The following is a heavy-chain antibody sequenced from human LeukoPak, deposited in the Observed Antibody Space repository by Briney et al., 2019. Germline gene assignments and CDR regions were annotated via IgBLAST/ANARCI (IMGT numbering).Heavy chain of an antibody. CDR1: GFIFSSYG. CDR2: IWYDGSNE. CDR3: AKDRTHYHDDSTPAFDN. V-gene: IGHV3-33*06. Sequence: GRSLRLSCAAFGFIFSSYGMHWVRQAPGKGLEWVAVIWYDGSNEYYADSVKGRFTIPRDNSKTTLYLQMNSLRAEDTAMYYCAKDRTHYHDDSTPAFDNWGQGTMVIFSS. D-gene: IGHD3-22*01. J-gene: IGHJ3*02.